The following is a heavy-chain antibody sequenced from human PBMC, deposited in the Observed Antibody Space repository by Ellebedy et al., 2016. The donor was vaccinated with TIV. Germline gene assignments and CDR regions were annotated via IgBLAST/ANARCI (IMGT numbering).Heavy chain of an antibody. Sequence: MPSETLSLTCTVSGGSISNTTYYWGWIRQPPGKGLEWIGSIYYTGSTYNNPSLKSRVTMSLDTSKNRFSLNLISVTAADSAVYYCSSETAGTTVYYWGQGTLITVSS. CDR3: SSETAGTTVYY. J-gene: IGHJ4*02. D-gene: IGHD1-1*01. CDR2: IYYTGST. CDR1: GGSISNTTYY. V-gene: IGHV4-39*07.